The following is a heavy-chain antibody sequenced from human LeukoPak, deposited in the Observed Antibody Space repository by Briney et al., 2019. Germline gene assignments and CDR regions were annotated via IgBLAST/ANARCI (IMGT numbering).Heavy chain of an antibody. CDR1: GFTFSSYA. CDR2: ISGSGGST. V-gene: IGHV3-23*01. Sequence: GGSLRLSCAASGFTFSSYAMSWVRQAPGKGLEWASAISGSGGSTYYADSVKGRFSISRDNSKNTLYLQMNSLRAEDTAVYYCARDGLGAITFGGVIGCYFDYWGQGALVTVSS. CDR3: ARDGLGAITFGGVIGCYFDY. J-gene: IGHJ4*02. D-gene: IGHD3-16*02.